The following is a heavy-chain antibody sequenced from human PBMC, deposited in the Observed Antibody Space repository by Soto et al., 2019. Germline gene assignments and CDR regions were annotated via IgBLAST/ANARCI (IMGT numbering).Heavy chain of an antibody. D-gene: IGHD3-16*01. CDR2: IYYSGST. CDR3: ARVGSPPYFDY. J-gene: IGHJ4*02. CDR1: GGSISSGGYY. V-gene: IGHV4-31*03. Sequence: ASETLSLTCTVSGGSISSGGYYWSWIRQHPGKGLEWIGYIYYSGSTYYNPSLKSRVTISVDTSKNQFSLKLSSVTAADTAVYYCARVGSPPYFDYWGQGTLVTVSS.